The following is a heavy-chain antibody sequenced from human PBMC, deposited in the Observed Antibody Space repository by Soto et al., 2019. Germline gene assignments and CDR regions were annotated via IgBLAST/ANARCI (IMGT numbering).Heavy chain of an antibody. V-gene: IGHV3-9*01. CDR2: ISWNSGSI. CDR1: GFTFDDYA. Sequence: LRLSCAASGFTFDDYAMHWVRQAPGKGLEWVSGISWNSGSIGYADSVKGRFTISRDNAKNSLYLQMNSLRAEDTALYYCAKDIGYYGSGSYPNPNYYYGMDVWGQGTTVTVSS. CDR3: AKDIGYYGSGSYPNPNYYYGMDV. J-gene: IGHJ6*02. D-gene: IGHD3-10*01.